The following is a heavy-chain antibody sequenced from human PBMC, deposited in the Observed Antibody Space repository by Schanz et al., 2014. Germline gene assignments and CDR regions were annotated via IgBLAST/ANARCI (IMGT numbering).Heavy chain of an antibody. CDR1: GFTFSDYY. V-gene: IGHV3-23*01. CDR2: ISGSGGST. J-gene: IGHJ4*02. Sequence: PGGSLRLSCAASGFTFSDYYMSWIRQAPGKGLEWVIVISGSGGSTYYADSVRGRFTMSRDNSKNTLYLQMNSLRAEDTAVYYCAKYRGYYRVSGSYRELEYWGQGTLVTVSS. CDR3: AKYRGYYRVSGSYRELEY. D-gene: IGHD3-10*01.